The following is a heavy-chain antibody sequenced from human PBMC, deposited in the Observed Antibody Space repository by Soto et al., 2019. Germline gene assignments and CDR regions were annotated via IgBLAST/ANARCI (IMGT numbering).Heavy chain of an antibody. CDR3: AGWSARVGGAEAVDV. J-gene: IGHJ3*01. V-gene: IGHV1-18*01. Sequence: QVQLVQSGAEVKKPGASVRVSCKTSGYTFINYGITWVRQAPGQGLEWMGWLSAYNGDTSSSEKLQDRFTMTTDTSTNTVYMDLRGVTSDDTAVYYCAGWSARVGGAEAVDVWGQGTMVIVSS. CDR1: GYTFINYG. D-gene: IGHD1-26*01. CDR2: LSAYNGDT.